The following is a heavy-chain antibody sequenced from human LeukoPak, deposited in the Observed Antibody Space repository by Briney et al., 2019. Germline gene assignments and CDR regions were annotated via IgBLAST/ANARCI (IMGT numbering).Heavy chain of an antibody. J-gene: IGHJ4*02. D-gene: IGHD5-18*01. CDR2: IYYSGST. V-gene: IGHV4-39*07. CDR3: ARGGGYSYGTYFDY. Sequence: SETLSLTCTVSGVSISSSSYYWGWIRQPPGKGLEWIVSIYYSGSTYYNPSLKSPVTISVDTSKNQFSLKLSSVTAADTAVYYCARGGGYSYGTYFDYWGQGTLVTVSS. CDR1: GVSISSSSYY.